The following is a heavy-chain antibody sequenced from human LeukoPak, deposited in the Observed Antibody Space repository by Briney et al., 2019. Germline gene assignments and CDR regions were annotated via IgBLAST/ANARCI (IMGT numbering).Heavy chain of an antibody. V-gene: IGHV1-46*01. CDR3: ARGSNFRYGSGSHKARDYYYYYMDV. Sequence: GASVKVSCKASGYTFTSYYMHWVRQAPGQGLEWMGIINPSGGSTSYAQKLQGRVTMTRDTSTSTVCMELSSLRSEDTAVYYCARGSNFRYGSGSHKARDYYYYYMDVWGKGTTVTVSS. CDR1: GYTFTSYY. CDR2: INPSGGST. D-gene: IGHD3-10*01. J-gene: IGHJ6*03.